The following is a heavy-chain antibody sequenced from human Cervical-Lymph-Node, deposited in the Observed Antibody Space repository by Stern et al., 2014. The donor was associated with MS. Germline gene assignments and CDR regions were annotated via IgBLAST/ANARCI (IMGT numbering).Heavy chain of an antibody. CDR3: AKGGSGSYLD. Sequence: VQLVQSGGGVVQPGSSLRLSCAASGFVFRRYALHWVRQAPGQGLEWVALISYDGRVKYNTDSVKGRFTVSRDNSNNTVDLEMNSLRLEDTAVYYCAKGGSGSYLDWGQGSLVTVSS. V-gene: IGHV3-30*04. CDR2: ISYDGRVK. CDR1: GFVFRRYA. D-gene: IGHD1-26*01. J-gene: IGHJ4*02.